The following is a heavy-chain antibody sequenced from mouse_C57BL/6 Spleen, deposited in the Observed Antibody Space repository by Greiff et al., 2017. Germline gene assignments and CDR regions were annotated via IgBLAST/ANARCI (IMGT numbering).Heavy chain of an antibody. CDR3: TRSYNCGHWYFDV. J-gene: IGHJ1*03. D-gene: IGHD1-3*01. CDR2: IDPNSGGT. Sequence: VQLQQPGAELVKPGASVKLSCKASGYTFTSYWMNWVKPRPGRGLEWIGRIDPNSGGTKYNEKFTSKATLTVDKPSSPAYMQLSSLTSEYSAVXCCTRSYNCGHWYFDVWGTGTTVTVSS. CDR1: GYTFTSYW. V-gene: IGHV1-72*01.